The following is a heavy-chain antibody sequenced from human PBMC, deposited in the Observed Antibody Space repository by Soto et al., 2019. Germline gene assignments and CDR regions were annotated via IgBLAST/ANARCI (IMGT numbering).Heavy chain of an antibody. V-gene: IGHV2-5*02. CDR2: IYWDDDK. J-gene: IGHJ4*02. CDR3: AHYSSTCSFDY. Sequence: SGPTLVNPTQALTLTCTFSGFSLSTSGMGVGWIRQPPGKALEWLALIYWDDDKRYSPSLKSRLTITKDTSKNQVVPTMTNMDPVDTATYYCAHYSSTCSFDYWGQGTLVTVSS. D-gene: IGHD6-13*01. CDR1: GFSLSTSGMG.